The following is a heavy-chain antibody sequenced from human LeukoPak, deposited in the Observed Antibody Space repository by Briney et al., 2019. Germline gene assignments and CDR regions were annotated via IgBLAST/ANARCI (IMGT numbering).Heavy chain of an antibody. Sequence: PGGSLRLSCAASGFTFSSYAMSWVRQAPGKGLEWVSAISGSGGSTYYADSVKGRFTISRDNSKNTLYLQMNSLRAEDTAVYYCARDWGVCSSTSCPYYYYMDVWGKGTTVTVSS. V-gene: IGHV3-23*01. D-gene: IGHD2-2*01. CDR2: ISGSGGST. J-gene: IGHJ6*03. CDR3: ARDWGVCSSTSCPYYYYMDV. CDR1: GFTFSSYA.